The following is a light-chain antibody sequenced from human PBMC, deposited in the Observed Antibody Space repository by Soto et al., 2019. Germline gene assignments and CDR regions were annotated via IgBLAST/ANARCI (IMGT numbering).Light chain of an antibody. J-gene: IGKJ5*01. CDR3: QQRSNWPPFT. CDR1: QSVSSN. CDR2: DAS. V-gene: IGKV3-11*01. Sequence: IVVTKSPATLSVSPVQRPTLSFRASQSVSSNLAWYQQKPGQAPRLLIYDASNRSTDIPARFSGSGSGTDFTLTISSLEPEDFAVYYCQQRSNWPPFTFGQGTRLEIK.